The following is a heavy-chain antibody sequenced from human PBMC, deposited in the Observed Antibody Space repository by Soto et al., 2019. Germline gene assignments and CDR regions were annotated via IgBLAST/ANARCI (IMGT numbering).Heavy chain of an antibody. Sequence: QVQLQESGPGLVKPSGTLSLTCAVSGGSISSSNWWSWVSQPPGKGLEWIGEIYHSGSTNYNPSLKRRVTIAVDKSKNQFSLKLRSVTAADTAVYYCARVSGSYYYGMDVWGQGTTVTVSS. CDR2: IYHSGST. CDR3: ARVSGSYYYGMDV. CDR1: GGSISSSNW. D-gene: IGHD1-26*01. J-gene: IGHJ6*02. V-gene: IGHV4-4*02.